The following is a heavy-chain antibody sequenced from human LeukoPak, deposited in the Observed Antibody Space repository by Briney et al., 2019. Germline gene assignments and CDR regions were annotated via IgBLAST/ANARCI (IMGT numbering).Heavy chain of an antibody. CDR2: FDPEDGET. V-gene: IGHV1-24*01. D-gene: IGHD3-10*01. CDR1: GYTLTELS. Sequence: ASVKVSCKVSGYTLTELSMHWVRQAPGKGLEWMGGFDPEDGETIYAQKFQGRVTMTEDTSTDTAYMGLSSLRSEGTAVYYRATWYYYGSGSYYKIDYWGQGTLVTVSS. J-gene: IGHJ4*02. CDR3: ATWYYYGSGSYYKIDY.